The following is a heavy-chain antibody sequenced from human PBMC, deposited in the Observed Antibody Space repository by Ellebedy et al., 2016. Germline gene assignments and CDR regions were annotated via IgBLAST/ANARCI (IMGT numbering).Heavy chain of an antibody. CDR2: ISGSGGST. CDR1: GFTFSSYA. J-gene: IGHJ4*02. CDR3: AKDRDYYFDY. V-gene: IGHV3-23*01. Sequence: GESLKISXAASGFTFSSYAMSWVRQAPGKGLEWVSAISGSGGSTYYADSVKGRFTISRDNSKNTLYLQMNSLRAEDTAVYYCAKDRDYYFDYWGQGTLVTVSS.